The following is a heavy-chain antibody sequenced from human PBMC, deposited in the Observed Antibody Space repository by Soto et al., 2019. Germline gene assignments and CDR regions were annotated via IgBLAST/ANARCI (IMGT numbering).Heavy chain of an antibody. CDR1: GFTFSSYG. J-gene: IGHJ6*02. Sequence: GGSLRLSCAASGFTFSSYGMHWVRQATGKGLEWVAVISYDGSTKYYADSVKGRFTISRDNSKNTLYLQMNSLRAEDTAVYYCAKDSGYFSEYYEFWSGPLHYGMDVWGQGTTVTVSS. CDR3: AKDSGYFSEYYEFWSGPLHYGMDV. D-gene: IGHD3-3*01. V-gene: IGHV3-30*18. CDR2: ISYDGSTK.